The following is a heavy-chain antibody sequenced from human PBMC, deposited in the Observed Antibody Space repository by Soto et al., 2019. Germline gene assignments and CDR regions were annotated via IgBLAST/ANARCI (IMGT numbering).Heavy chain of an antibody. Sequence: GKLHLTCTVSGDSVGSRTSYWSWIRQPPGKGLEWIGYVANSGTTNYNPSLKSRVTLSLDPSNNQFSLKLASVTDADTAGYYCAMAGHYRYFASWGQGVLVA. D-gene: IGHD6-19*01. J-gene: IGHJ4*02. V-gene: IGHV4-61*01. CDR1: GDSVGSRTSY. CDR3: AMAGHYRYFAS. CDR2: VANSGTT.